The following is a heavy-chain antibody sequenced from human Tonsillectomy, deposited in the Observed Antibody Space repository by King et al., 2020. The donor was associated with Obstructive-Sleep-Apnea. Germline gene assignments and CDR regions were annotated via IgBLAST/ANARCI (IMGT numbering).Heavy chain of an antibody. CDR3: ARGIVVAAIKYYYYYGMDV. Sequence: VQLQQWGAGLLKPSETLSLTCAVYCGSFSGYYWSWIRQPPGKWLEWLGEINHSGSTNYNPSLKSRVTIAVDTSYNQFSLKLSSVTAADTAVYYCARGIVVAAIKYYYYYGMDVWGQGTTVTVSS. D-gene: IGHD2-15*01. V-gene: IGHV4-34*01. CDR1: CGSFSGYY. J-gene: IGHJ6*02. CDR2: INHSGST.